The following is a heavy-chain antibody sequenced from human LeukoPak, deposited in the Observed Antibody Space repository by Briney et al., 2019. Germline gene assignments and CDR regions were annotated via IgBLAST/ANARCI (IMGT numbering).Heavy chain of an antibody. J-gene: IGHJ5*02. CDR3: ARYYYDSSGAWFDP. D-gene: IGHD3-22*01. CDR2: INHSGST. Sequence: NPSETLSLTCAVYGGSFSGYYWSWIRQPPGKGLEWIGEINHSGSTNYNPSLKSRVAISVDTSKNQFSLKLSSVTAADTAVYYCARYYYDSSGAWFDPWGQGTLVTVSS. V-gene: IGHV4-34*01. CDR1: GGSFSGYY.